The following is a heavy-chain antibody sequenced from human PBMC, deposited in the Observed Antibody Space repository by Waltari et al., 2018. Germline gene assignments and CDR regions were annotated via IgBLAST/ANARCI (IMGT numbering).Heavy chain of an antibody. V-gene: IGHV4-34*01. D-gene: IGHD3-3*01. CDR2: VNHSGSA. CDR3: ARGRLRSGYAIANLTPFDY. J-gene: IGHJ4*02. Sequence: QVQLQQWGAGLLKPSETLSLTCAVYGGSFSGYYWSWIRQPPGKGLEWIGEVNHSGSANYNPSLMGRVTGSIDTQFSLRLSSVTAADTSIYYCARGRLRSGYAIANLTPFDYWGQGILVTVSS. CDR1: GGSFSGYY.